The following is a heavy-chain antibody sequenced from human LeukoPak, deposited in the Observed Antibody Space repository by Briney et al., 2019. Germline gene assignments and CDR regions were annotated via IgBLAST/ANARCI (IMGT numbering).Heavy chain of an antibody. D-gene: IGHD5-24*01. Sequence: SETLSLTCAVYGGSFSGYYWSWIRQPPGKGLESIGEIEHGGSTVYNPSLESRVSMSVDTSKNQFSLRLTSVAAADTAVYYCARIEMATIPNYFYYYMDVWGKGTTVTVSS. CDR2: IEHGGST. CDR1: GGSFSGYY. CDR3: ARIEMATIPNYFYYYMDV. J-gene: IGHJ6*03. V-gene: IGHV4-34*01.